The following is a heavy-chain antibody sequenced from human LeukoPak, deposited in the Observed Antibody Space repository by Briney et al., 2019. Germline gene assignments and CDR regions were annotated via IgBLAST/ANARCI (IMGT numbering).Heavy chain of an antibody. V-gene: IGHV1-18*01. CDR3: ARDNSSSDHSWFDP. J-gene: IGHJ5*02. Sequence: RASVKVSCKASGYTFTSYGISWVRQAPGQGLEWMGWISAYNGNTNYAQKLQGRVTMTTDTSTSTAYMELRSLRSDDTAVYYCARDNSSSDHSWFDPWGQGTLVTVSS. CDR1: GYTFTSYG. D-gene: IGHD6-6*01. CDR2: ISAYNGNT.